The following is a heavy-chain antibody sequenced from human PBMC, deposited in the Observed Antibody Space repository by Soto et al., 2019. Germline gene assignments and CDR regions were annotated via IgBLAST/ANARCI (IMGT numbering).Heavy chain of an antibody. CDR2: ISGNGDHT. J-gene: IGHJ4*02. Sequence: GGSLRLSCAASGFTFSNYAMSWVRQAPGKGLEWVSAISGNGDHTYYADSVKGRFTFSRDNSKNTLYLQMNSLRADDTAIYYCAKRIKNSSGWYADYWGQGTLVTVSS. CDR1: GFTFSNYA. D-gene: IGHD6-19*01. V-gene: IGHV3-23*01. CDR3: AKRIKNSSGWYADY.